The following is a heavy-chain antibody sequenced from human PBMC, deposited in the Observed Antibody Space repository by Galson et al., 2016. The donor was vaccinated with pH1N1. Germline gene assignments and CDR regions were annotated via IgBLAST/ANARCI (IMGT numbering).Heavy chain of an antibody. CDR2: INPNSGGT. Sequence: SVKVSCKASGYTFTGYYIHWVRQAPGQGLVWMGCINPNSGGTNYAQNFQDRVTMTWDTSITTAYMELSRPRSDDTAMFYCARARDWYFDVWDRGTLVSVSS. CDR3: ARARDWYFDV. CDR1: GYTFTGYY. V-gene: IGHV1-2*02. J-gene: IGHJ2*01.